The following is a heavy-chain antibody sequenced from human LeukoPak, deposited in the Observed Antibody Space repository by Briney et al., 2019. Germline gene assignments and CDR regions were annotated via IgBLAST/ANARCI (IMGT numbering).Heavy chain of an antibody. CDR1: GGSFSGYY. CDR3: ARGPSDSGSYSFDY. V-gene: IGHV4-34*01. Sequence: SETLSLICAVYGGSFSGYYWSWIRQPPGKGLEWIGEINHSGSTNYNPSLKSRVTISLDTSKNQFSLKLSSVTAADTAVYYCARGPSDSGSYSFDYWGQGTLVTVSS. CDR2: INHSGST. D-gene: IGHD3-10*01. J-gene: IGHJ4*02.